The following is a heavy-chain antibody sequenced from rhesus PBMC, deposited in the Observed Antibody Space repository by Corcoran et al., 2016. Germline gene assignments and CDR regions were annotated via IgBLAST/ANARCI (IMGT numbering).Heavy chain of an antibody. V-gene: IGHV3-100*02. CDR3: THYQRGY. CDR2: IRAVVDAT. J-gene: IGHJ4*01. D-gene: IGHD4-11*01. CDR1: GCTFTSYE. Sequence: DVQLVEYGGGLVKPGGSLRLSCVASGCTFTSYEMHWDRQAPGVCLGLVSFIRAVVDATNSADPVKSRFTISRDNAKNSLFLQMNSLRAEDTAVYYCTHYQRGYWGQGVLVTVSS.